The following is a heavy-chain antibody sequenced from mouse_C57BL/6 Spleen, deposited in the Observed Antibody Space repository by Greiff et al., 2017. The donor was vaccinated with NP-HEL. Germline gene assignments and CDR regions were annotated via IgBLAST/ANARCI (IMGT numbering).Heavy chain of an antibody. D-gene: IGHD1-1*01. Sequence: VQLQQPGAELVRPGSSVKLSCKASGYTFTSYWMDWVKQRPGQGLEWIGNIYPSDSETHYNQKFKDKATLTVDKSSSTAYMQLSSLTSEDSAVYYCARRLLRYYWYFDVWGTGTTVTVSS. CDR3: ARRLLRYYWYFDV. J-gene: IGHJ1*03. V-gene: IGHV1-61*01. CDR1: GYTFTSYW. CDR2: IYPSDSET.